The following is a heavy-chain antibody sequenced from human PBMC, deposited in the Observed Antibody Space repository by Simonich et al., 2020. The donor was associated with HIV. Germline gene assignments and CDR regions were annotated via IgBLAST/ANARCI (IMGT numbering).Heavy chain of an antibody. D-gene: IGHD3-3*01. CDR1: GGSFSGYY. Sequence: QVQLQQWGAGLLKPSETLSLTCAVYGGSFSGYYWSWISQPPGKGLEWIGEIKHSGITNYKSSLNSRATISVDKSKNQFSLKLSSVTAADTAIYYCARRDRELILYFDYWGQGNLVTVSS. V-gene: IGHV4-34*01. J-gene: IGHJ4*02. CDR3: ARRDRELILYFDY. CDR2: IKHSGIT.